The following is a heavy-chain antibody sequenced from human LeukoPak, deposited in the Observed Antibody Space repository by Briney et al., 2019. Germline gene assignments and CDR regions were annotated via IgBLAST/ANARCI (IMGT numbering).Heavy chain of an antibody. V-gene: IGHV4-34*01. D-gene: IGHD6-19*01. CDR3: ARDSGSGTYY. CDR1: GGSFSGYY. CDR2: INHSGST. Sequence: SETLSLTCAVYGGSFSGYYWSWIRQPPGKGLEWIGEINHSGSTNYNPSLKSRVTISIDTSKNQFSLKLSSVTAADTAVYYCARDSGSGTYYWGQGTLVTVSS. J-gene: IGHJ4*02.